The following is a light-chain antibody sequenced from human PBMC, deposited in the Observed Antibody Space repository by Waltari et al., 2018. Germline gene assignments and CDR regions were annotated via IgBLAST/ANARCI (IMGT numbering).Light chain of an antibody. CDR2: EKR. CDR1: SSNIGNNY. V-gene: IGLV1-51*02. J-gene: IGLJ7*01. Sequence: QSVLTQPPSVSAAPGQRVTISCSGGSSNIGNNYVSWYRQFPGTAPKLLIYEKRGGPAGVPGRFSGSKSGASATLDIAGLQAGDEADYYCGTWDSSLSGAVFGGGTHLTVL. CDR3: GTWDSSLSGAV.